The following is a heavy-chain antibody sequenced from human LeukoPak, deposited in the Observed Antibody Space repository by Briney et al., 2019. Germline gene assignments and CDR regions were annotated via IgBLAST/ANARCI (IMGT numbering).Heavy chain of an antibody. Sequence: PGGSLRLSCAASGFTFDDYAMHWVRQAPGKGLEWVSGISWNSGSIGYADSVKGRITISRDNAKRSLYLQMNSLRAEDTALYYCAKGGTVTTNYYFDSWGQGTLVTVHS. CDR1: GFTFDDYA. CDR2: ISWNSGSI. J-gene: IGHJ4*02. D-gene: IGHD4-17*01. CDR3: AKGGTVTTNYYFDS. V-gene: IGHV3-9*01.